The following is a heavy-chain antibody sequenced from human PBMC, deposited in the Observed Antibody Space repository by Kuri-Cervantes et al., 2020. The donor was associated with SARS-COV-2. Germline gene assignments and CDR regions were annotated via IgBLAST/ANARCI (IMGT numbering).Heavy chain of an antibody. J-gene: IGHJ4*02. CDR1: GGSFSGYY. CDR3: AREPATGIAVAGYDY. D-gene: IGHD6-19*01. Sequence: SETLSLTCAVYGGSFSGYYWSWIRQPPGKGLEWIGEINHSGSTNYNPSLKSRVTISVDTSKNQFSLKLSSVTAADTAVYYCAREPATGIAVAGYDYWGQGTLVTVSS. V-gene: IGHV4-34*01. CDR2: INHSGST.